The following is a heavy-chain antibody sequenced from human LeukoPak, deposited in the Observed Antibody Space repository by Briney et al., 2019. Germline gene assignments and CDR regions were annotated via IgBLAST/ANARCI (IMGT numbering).Heavy chain of an antibody. D-gene: IGHD4-17*01. CDR3: ARDPNGDYIGAFDM. V-gene: IGHV3-23*01. CDR2: IRGGGGSA. CDR1: GFTFSAYA. Sequence: PGGSLRLSCTASGFTFSAYAMMWVRQAPGKGPEWVSAIRGGGGSAFYADSVKGRFTISRDNSKYTLFLQMNRLSADDTAVYYCARDPNGDYIGAFDMWGPGTMVTVSS. J-gene: IGHJ3*02.